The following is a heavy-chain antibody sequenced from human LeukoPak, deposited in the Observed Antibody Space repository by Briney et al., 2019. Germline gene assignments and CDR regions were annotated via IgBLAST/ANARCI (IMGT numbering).Heavy chain of an antibody. J-gene: IGHJ4*02. V-gene: IGHV3-7*01. CDR2: IKQDGSEK. Sequence: GGSLRLSCAASGFTFTSYWMSWVRQAPGNGLEWVANIKQDGSEKYYVDSVKGRFTISRDNAKNSLYLQMNSLRAEDTAVYYCARAMRDYGDFEGPFDYWGQGTLVTVSS. D-gene: IGHD4-17*01. CDR3: ARAMRDYGDFEGPFDY. CDR1: GFTFTSYW.